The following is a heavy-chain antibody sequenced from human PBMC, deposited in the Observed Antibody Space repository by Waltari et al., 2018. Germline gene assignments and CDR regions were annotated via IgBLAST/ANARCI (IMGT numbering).Heavy chain of an antibody. J-gene: IGHJ6*02. D-gene: IGHD1-26*01. Sequence: QVQLQESGPGLGKPSETLSLTCTVSGGSVSSGSYYWSWIRQPPGKGLEWVAVIWYDGSNKYYADSVKGRFTISRDNSKNTLYLQMNSLRAEDTAVYYCARAHGSYTYYYYYYGMDVWGQGTTVTVSS. V-gene: IGHV3-33*08. CDR2: IWYDGSNK. CDR1: GGSVSSGSYY. CDR3: ARAHGSYTYYYYYYGMDV.